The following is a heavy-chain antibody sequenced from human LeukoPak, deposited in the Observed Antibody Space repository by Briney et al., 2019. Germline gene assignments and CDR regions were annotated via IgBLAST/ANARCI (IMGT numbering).Heavy chain of an antibody. V-gene: IGHV4-59*12. J-gene: IGHJ1*01. CDR3: ARGPHCSSTSCYSKYFHH. CDR1: GGSISSYY. CDR2: IYYSGST. D-gene: IGHD2-2*01. Sequence: SETLSLTCTVSGGSISSYYWSWIRQPPGKGLEWIGYIYYSGSTNYNPSLKSRVTISVDTSRNQFSLKLSSVTAADTAVYYCARGPHCSSTSCYSKYFHHWGQGTLVTVSS.